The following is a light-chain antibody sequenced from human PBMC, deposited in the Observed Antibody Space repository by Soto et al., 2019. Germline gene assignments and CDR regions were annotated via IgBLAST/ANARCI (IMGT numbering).Light chain of an antibody. V-gene: IGLV2-14*01. CDR3: SSYTSSTTPV. Sequence: QSVLTQPASVSGSPGQTITISCTGTSSDVGGYAYVSWYQQYPGKVPKLVISEVSNRPSGVSHRFSGSRSGNTASLTISGLQAEDEDDYHCSSYTSSTTPVFGGGTKVTVL. CDR1: SSDVGGYAY. J-gene: IGLJ2*01. CDR2: EVS.